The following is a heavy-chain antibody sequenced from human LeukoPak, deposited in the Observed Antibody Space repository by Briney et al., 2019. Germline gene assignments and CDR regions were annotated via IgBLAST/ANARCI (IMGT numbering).Heavy chain of an antibody. Sequence: GGSLRLSCAASGFTFSSYELYWVRQAPGKGLEWISYISSSSTIIKYADSVRGRFTISRDDARESLYLQMSSLRADDTAVYYCGASRQYVGAFDIWGQGTLVTVSS. J-gene: IGHJ3*02. CDR3: GASRQYVGAFDI. V-gene: IGHV3-48*03. D-gene: IGHD3-16*01. CDR2: ISSSSTII. CDR1: GFTFSSYE.